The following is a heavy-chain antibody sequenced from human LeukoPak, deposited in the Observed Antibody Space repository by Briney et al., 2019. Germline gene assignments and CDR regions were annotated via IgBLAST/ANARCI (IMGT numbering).Heavy chain of an antibody. CDR3: ARGGAARPDY. V-gene: IGHV3-72*01. CDR2: SRNKGNSYIA. Sequence: GSLRLSCAASGFTFSDHYMDWVRQAPGKGLEWVGRSRNKGNSYIAEYAASVKGRFTISRDDSKNSLYLQMNSPKTEDTAVYYCARGGAARPDYWGRGTLVSVSS. D-gene: IGHD6-6*01. J-gene: IGHJ4*02. CDR1: GFTFSDHY.